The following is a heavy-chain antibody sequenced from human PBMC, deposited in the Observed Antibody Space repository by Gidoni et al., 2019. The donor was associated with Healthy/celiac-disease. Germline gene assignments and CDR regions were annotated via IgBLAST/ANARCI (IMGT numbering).Heavy chain of an antibody. V-gene: IGHV3-48*02. CDR2: ISSSSSPI. CDR3: ARDRVAAAGKYWYFDL. CDR1: GFTFSRHS. D-gene: IGHD6-13*01. J-gene: IGHJ2*01. Sequence: EVQLVESGGGLVQPGGSLRLSCAASGFTFSRHSMNWVRQAPGKGLEWVSYISSSSSPIYYEESLKGRFTISRDNAKNSLYLQMNSLRDEYTAVYYCARDRVAAAGKYWYFDLWGRGTLVTVSS.